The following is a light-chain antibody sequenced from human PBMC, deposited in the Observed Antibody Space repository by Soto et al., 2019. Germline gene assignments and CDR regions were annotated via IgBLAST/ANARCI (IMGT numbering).Light chain of an antibody. CDR1: QTILYSSNNKNY. CDR2: WAS. J-gene: IGKJ5*01. CDR3: QQYYSIPTT. Sequence: DLGVAQSPEYLAVALGDRGTIHCKFSQTILYSSNNKNYLAWYQQKPGQPPKLLIYWASTRESGVPDRFSGSGSGTDFTLTISSLQAEDVAVYYCQQYYSIPTTFGQGTLLEIK. V-gene: IGKV4-1*01.